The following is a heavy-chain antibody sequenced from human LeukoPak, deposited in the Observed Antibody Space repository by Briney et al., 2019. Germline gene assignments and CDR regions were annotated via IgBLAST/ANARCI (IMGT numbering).Heavy chain of an antibody. D-gene: IGHD1-1*01. CDR1: GYTLAELS. V-gene: IGHV1-24*01. Sequence: ASVKVSCKVSGYTLAELSIHWVRQAPGKGLEWMGGVNPEDGETIYAQKFQGRVTMTEDTPIDTTYMEVSSLRSEDTAVYFCAIAQNWKAGWFDPWGQGTLVTVSS. CDR3: AIAQNWKAGWFDP. CDR2: VNPEDGET. J-gene: IGHJ5*02.